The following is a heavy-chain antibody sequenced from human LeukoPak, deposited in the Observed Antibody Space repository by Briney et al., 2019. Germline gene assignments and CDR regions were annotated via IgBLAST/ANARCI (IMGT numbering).Heavy chain of an antibody. CDR2: IYYSGST. Sequence: SETLSLTCTVSGGSISSTNYYWGWSRQPPGKGLEWIASIYYSGSTYYNPSLKSRVTISVDTSKNQFSLKLSSVTAADTAVYYCARRIIAVTGTVVYYFDSWGQGTLVTVSS. CDR3: ARRIIAVTGTVVYYFDS. V-gene: IGHV4-39*01. J-gene: IGHJ4*02. D-gene: IGHD6-19*01. CDR1: GGSISSTNYY.